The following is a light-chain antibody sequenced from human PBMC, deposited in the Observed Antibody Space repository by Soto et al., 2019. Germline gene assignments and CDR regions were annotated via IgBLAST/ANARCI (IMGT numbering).Light chain of an antibody. CDR3: HQDNNWPPWT. J-gene: IGKJ1*01. CDR1: QSVIRN. V-gene: IGKV3-15*01. Sequence: EIVMTQSPATLSVSPGERATLSCRASQSVIRNLAWYQQKPGQAPRLLIYCASTRATGIPARFSGSGSGTEFTLTISSLQSEDIAVYYYHQDNNWPPWTFGQGTKVEIK. CDR2: CAS.